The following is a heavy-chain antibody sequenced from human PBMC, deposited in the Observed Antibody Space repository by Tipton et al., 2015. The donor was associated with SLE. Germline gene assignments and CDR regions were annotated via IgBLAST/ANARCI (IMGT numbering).Heavy chain of an antibody. V-gene: IGHV5-51*03. D-gene: IGHD4-11*01. J-gene: IGHJ4*02. CDR2: FYPSESAS. CDR1: GYTFSSYW. Sequence: QLVQSGAEVKKSGESLKISCKASGYTFSSYWIAWVRQTPVKGLEWMGIFYPSESASRYSPSFQGQVTISADKSISTAYLQWSSLKASDTAMYYCARATTAAPPADYWGQGTLVTVSS. CDR3: ARATTAAPPADY.